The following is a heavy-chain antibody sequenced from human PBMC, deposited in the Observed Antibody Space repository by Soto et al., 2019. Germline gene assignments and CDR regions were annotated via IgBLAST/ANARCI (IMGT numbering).Heavy chain of an antibody. CDR1: GYSFNSYW. D-gene: IGHD6-6*01. Sequence: GESLKISCKGSGYSFNSYWIGWVRQMPGKGLEWMGIIYPGDSDTRYSPSFQGQVTISADKSISTAYLQWSSLKASDTAMYYCARHGAARHYYYYGVDVWGQGTTVTVSS. CDR3: ARHGAARHYYYYGVDV. V-gene: IGHV5-51*01. J-gene: IGHJ6*02. CDR2: IYPGDSDT.